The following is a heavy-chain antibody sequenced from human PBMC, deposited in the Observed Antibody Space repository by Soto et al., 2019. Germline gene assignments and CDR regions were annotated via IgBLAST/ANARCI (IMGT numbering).Heavy chain of an antibody. J-gene: IGHJ3*01. Sequence: GGSLSLSCSSSGLTFSNYAMRWVRQSPAKGLEWVSGVSSTGTSPYYAGSVQGRFTISRDNSKNMFYLQMKSLRAEDTAIYYCAKARPSGGYYYVEAFDVWGQGTTVTVSS. CDR3: AKARPSGGYYYVEAFDV. CDR2: VSSTGTSP. D-gene: IGHD3-22*01. V-gene: IGHV3-23*01. CDR1: GLTFSNYA.